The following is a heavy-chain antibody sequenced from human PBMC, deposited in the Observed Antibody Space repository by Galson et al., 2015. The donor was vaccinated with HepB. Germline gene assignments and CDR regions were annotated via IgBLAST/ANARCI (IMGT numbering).Heavy chain of an antibody. CDR3: ARARRGDVLAGLIDH. CDR2: ISTSTNFI. D-gene: IGHD3-9*01. CDR1: GFTFSSFS. V-gene: IGHV3-21*01. Sequence: SLRLSCAASGFTFSSFSMNWVRQAPGKGLEWVSSISTSTNFIYYAGSVKGRFTISRDNAKNSLYLQMNSLRAEDTAVYYCARARRGDVLAGLIDHWGQGTLVTVSS. J-gene: IGHJ4*02.